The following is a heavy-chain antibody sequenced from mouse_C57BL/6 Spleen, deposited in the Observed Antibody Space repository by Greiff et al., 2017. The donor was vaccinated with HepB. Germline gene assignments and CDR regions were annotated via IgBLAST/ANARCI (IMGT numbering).Heavy chain of an antibody. CDR2: ISSGSSTI. CDR1: GFTFSDYG. CDR3: ARHGNYGGYATDY. V-gene: IGHV5-17*01. Sequence: EVHLVESGGGLVKPGGSLKLSCAASGFTFSDYGMHWVRQAPEKGLEWVAYISSGSSTIYYADTVKGRFTISRDNAKNTLFLQMTSLRSEDTAMYYCARHGNYGGYATDYWGQGTSVTVSS. D-gene: IGHD2-1*01. J-gene: IGHJ4*01.